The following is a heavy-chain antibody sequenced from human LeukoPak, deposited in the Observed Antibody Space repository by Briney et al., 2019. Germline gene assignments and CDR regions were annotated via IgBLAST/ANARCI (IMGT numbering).Heavy chain of an antibody. Sequence: SETLSLTCTVSGGSISSYYWSWIRQPPGKGLEWIGYIYYSGSTNYNPSLKSRVTISVDTSKNQFSLKLSSVTAADTAVYYCARVSSGYYYHGMDVWGQGTPVTVSS. V-gene: IGHV4-59*01. CDR3: ARVSSGYYYHGMDV. CDR2: IYYSGST. CDR1: GGSISSYY. J-gene: IGHJ6*02. D-gene: IGHD6-19*01.